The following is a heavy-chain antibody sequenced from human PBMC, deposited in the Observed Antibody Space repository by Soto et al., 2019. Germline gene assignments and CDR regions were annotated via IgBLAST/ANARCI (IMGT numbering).Heavy chain of an antibody. D-gene: IGHD5-12*01. Sequence: QITLKESGPTLVRPPQTLTLTCTFSGFSLTSGVGVGWIRQPPGKALEWLALIYWDDDKRYSPSLKNRLTITKDTSKNQVVLTMTNVGPVDTATYFCAPIDPEIVTVGGHGGFDYWGQGTLGTVSS. CDR1: GFSLTSGVG. V-gene: IGHV2-5*02. CDR2: IYWDDDK. CDR3: APIDPEIVTVGGHGGFDY. J-gene: IGHJ4*02.